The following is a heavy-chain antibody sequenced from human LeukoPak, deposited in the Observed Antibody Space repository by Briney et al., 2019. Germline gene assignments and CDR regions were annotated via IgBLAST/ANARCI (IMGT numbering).Heavy chain of an antibody. CDR2: ISGIGISI. J-gene: IGHJ4*02. CDR1: GFTFNIHA. CDR3: AKDMHAYDRPVDY. D-gene: IGHD3-22*01. Sequence: GGSLRLSCAASGFTFNIHAMDWVRQAPGKGLEWVSSISGIGISIYYADSVKGRFTISRDNSKNTVYLQMNRLIAEDTAVYYCAKDMHAYDRPVDYWGRGTQVTVSS. V-gene: IGHV3-23*01.